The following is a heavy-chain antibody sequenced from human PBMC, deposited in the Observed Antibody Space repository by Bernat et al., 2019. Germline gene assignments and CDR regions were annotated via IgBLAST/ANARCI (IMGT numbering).Heavy chain of an antibody. CDR3: AREGNGGNGGHTGAFDY. CDR1: GFTFSSYG. V-gene: IGHV3-33*01. CDR2: IWYDGSNK. Sequence: QVQLVESGGGVVQPGRSLRLSCAASGFTFSSYGMHWVRQAPGKGLEWVAVIWYDGSNKYYADSVTGRFTISRDNSKNTLYLQMNSLRAEDTAVYYCAREGNGGNGGHTGAFDYWGQGTLVTVSS. J-gene: IGHJ4*02. D-gene: IGHD4-23*01.